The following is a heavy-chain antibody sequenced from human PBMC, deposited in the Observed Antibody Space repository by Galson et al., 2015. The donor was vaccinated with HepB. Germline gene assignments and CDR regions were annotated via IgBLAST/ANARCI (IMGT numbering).Heavy chain of an antibody. Sequence: SVKVSCKASGYTFTSYAMHWVRQAPGQRLEWMGWINAGNGNTKYSQKFQGRVTITRDTSASTAYMELSSLRSEDTAVYYCTRNSGYDYFDYWGQGTLVTVSS. V-gene: IGHV1-3*01. CDR1: GYTFTSYA. J-gene: IGHJ4*02. CDR2: INAGNGNT. D-gene: IGHD5-12*01. CDR3: TRNSGYDYFDY.